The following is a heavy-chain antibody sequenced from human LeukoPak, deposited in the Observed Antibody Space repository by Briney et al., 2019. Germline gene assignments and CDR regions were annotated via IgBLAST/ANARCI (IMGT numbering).Heavy chain of an antibody. CDR1: GYTLTELS. Sequence: ASVRVSCKVSGYTLTELSMHWVRQAPGKGLEWMGGFDPEDGETIYVQKFQGRVTMTEDTSTDTAYMELSSLRSEDTAVYYCATKGYYYDSSGYYYLDYWGQGTLVTVSS. J-gene: IGHJ4*02. D-gene: IGHD3-22*01. V-gene: IGHV1-24*01. CDR2: FDPEDGET. CDR3: ATKGYYYDSSGYYYLDY.